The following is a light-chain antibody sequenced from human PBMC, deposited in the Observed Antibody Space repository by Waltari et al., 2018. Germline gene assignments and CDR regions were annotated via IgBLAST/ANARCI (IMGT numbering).Light chain of an antibody. CDR1: QSVSSSY. CDR3: QQYGDSPYT. J-gene: IGKJ2*01. Sequence: EIVLTQSPGTLSLSPGERATLSCRASQSVSSSYLAWYQHKPGQPPRLLISGAPSRAPGIPDRFSGSESGTDFTLVINRLEPEDFAVYFCQQYGDSPYTFGQGTKLEIK. CDR2: GAP. V-gene: IGKV3-20*01.